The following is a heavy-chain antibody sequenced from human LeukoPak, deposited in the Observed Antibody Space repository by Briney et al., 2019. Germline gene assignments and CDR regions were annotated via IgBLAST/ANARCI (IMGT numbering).Heavy chain of an antibody. CDR2: ISGSGGST. D-gene: IGHD3-22*01. CDR1: GFTFSSYA. V-gene: IGHV3-23*01. CDR3: AKDSSVYYYDSSGSGGAFGI. Sequence: GGSLRLSCAASGFTFSSYAMSWVRQAPGKGLEWVSAISGSGGSTYYADSVKGRFTISRDNSKNTLYLQMNSLRAEDTAVYYCAKDSSVYYYDSSGSGGAFGIWGQGTMVTVSS. J-gene: IGHJ3*02.